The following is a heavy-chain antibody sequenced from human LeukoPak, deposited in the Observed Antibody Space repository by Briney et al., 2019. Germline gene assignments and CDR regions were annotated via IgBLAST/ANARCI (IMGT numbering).Heavy chain of an antibody. J-gene: IGHJ4*02. CDR3: ARDPHYYDINGYLYYLDH. D-gene: IGHD3-22*01. CDR1: GFTFSNYA. CDR2: ISYDGSNE. V-gene: IGHV3-30-3*01. Sequence: GGSLRLSCAASGFTFSNYAMHWVRQAPGKGLEWVALISYDGSNEYYADSVKGRFTISRDNSKNTLHLQMNSLRAEDTAVYYCARDPHYYDINGYLYYLDHWGQGTLVTVSS.